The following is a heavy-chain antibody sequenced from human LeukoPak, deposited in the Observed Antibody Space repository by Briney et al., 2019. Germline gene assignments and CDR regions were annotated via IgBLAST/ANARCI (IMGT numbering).Heavy chain of an antibody. CDR3: ARPTVTTGVDAFDI. V-gene: IGHV3-7*01. CDR2: IKHGGSEK. D-gene: IGHD4-17*01. J-gene: IGHJ3*02. Sequence: PGGSLRLSCAASGFTFSSYSMNWVRQAPGKGLEWVANIKHGGSEKYYVDSVKGRFTISRDNARNSLYLQMNSLRVEDTALYYCARPTVTTGVDAFDIWGQGTVVTVSS. CDR1: GFTFSSYS.